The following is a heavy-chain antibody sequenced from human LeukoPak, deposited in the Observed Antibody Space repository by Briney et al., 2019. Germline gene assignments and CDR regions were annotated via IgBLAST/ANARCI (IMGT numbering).Heavy chain of an antibody. V-gene: IGHV3-21*01. CDR2: ISSSSSYI. CDR1: GFTFSSYS. D-gene: IGHD3-22*01. Sequence: GGSLRLSCAASGFTFSSYSMKWVRQAPGKGLEWVSSISSSSSYIYYADSVKGRFTISRDNAKNSLYLQMNSLRAEDTAVYYCARDLNTHYYDSSGSLDYWGQGTLVTVSS. J-gene: IGHJ4*02. CDR3: ARDLNTHYYDSSGSLDY.